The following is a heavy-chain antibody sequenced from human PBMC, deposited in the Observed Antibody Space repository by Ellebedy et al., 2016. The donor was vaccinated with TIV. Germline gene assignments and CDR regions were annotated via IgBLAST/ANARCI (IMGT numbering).Heavy chain of an antibody. V-gene: IGHV3-48*04. CDR2: ISGGGGTI. CDR1: GFTFSLYS. J-gene: IGHJ4*02. D-gene: IGHD5-12*01. Sequence: GESLKISCAASGFTFSLYSMTWVRQAPGKGLEWISYISGGGGTIYYADSVKGRFTISRDNAKNSLYLQMNSLRADDTAVYYCSRGNTGYVEGDYWGQGTPVTVSS. CDR3: SRGNTGYVEGDY.